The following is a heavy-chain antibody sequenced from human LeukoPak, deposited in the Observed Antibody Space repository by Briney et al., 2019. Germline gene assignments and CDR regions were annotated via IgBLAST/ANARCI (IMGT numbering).Heavy chain of an antibody. V-gene: IGHV4-34*01. J-gene: IGHJ4*02. CDR1: GGSFSGYY. CDR2: INHSGST. Sequence: SETLSLTCAVYGGSFSGYYWSWIRQPPGKGLEWIGEINHSGSTSYNPSLKSRVTISVDTSKNQFSLKLSSVTAADTAVYYCARVSSTSWYIHYWGQGTLVTVSS. D-gene: IGHD2-2*01. CDR3: ARVSSTSWYIHY.